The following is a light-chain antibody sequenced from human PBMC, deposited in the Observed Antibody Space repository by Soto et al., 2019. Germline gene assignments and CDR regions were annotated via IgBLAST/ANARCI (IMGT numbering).Light chain of an antibody. J-gene: IGKJ1*01. CDR2: GAS. CDR3: QQYNNGWT. V-gene: IGKV3-15*01. CDR1: QSFSSSY. Sequence: EIVMTQSPATLSVSPGERATLSCRASQSFSSSYLAWYQQKPGQAPRLLIYGASTRATGIPARFSGSGSGTEVTLTISSLQSEDFAVYYCQQYNNGWTFGQGTKVEIK.